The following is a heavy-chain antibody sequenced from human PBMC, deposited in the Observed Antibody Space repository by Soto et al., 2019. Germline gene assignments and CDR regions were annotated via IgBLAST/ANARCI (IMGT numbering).Heavy chain of an antibody. CDR2: IYSGGST. J-gene: IGHJ6*02. V-gene: IGHV3-53*01. D-gene: IGHD2-15*01. CDR1: GFTVSSNY. CDR3: ASGGGSSSPYYYYYCGMYV. Sequence: GSLRLSCAASGFTVSSNYMSWVRQAPGKGLEWVSVIYSGGSTYYADSVKGRFTISRDNSKNTLYLQMNSLRAEDTAVYYCASGGGSSSPYYYYYCGMYVWVQWNTVTVS.